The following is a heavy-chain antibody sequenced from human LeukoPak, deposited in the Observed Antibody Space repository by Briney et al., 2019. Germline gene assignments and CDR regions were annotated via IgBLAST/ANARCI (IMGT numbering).Heavy chain of an antibody. J-gene: IGHJ4*02. V-gene: IGHV3-48*04. CDR1: GFTFSTYA. CDR2: ISGSSSGSTSII. D-gene: IGHD3-3*01. Sequence: GGSLRLSCAASGFTFSTYAMNWVRQAPGKGLEWISHISGSSSGSTSIIHYADSVKGRFTISRDNAKNSLHLQMDSLSAEDTAVYYCARDFWSGYYTEDWGQGALVIVSS. CDR3: ARDFWSGYYTED.